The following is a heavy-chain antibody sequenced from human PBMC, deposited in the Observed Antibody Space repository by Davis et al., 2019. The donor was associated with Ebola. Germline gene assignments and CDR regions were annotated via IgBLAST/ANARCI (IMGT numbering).Heavy chain of an antibody. CDR3: AREMTRYRYGSVLD. J-gene: IGHJ4*02. CDR1: GFTFSSYA. Sequence: PGGSLRLSCAASGFTFSSYAMHWVRQAPGKGLEWVAVISYDGSNKYYADSVKGRFTISRDNSKNTLYLQMNSLRAEDTAVYYCAREMTRYRYGSVLDWGQGTLVTVSS. V-gene: IGHV3-30-3*01. CDR2: ISYDGSNK. D-gene: IGHD3-16*02.